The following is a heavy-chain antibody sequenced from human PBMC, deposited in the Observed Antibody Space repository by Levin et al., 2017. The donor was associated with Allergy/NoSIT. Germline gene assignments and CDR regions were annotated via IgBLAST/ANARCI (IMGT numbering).Heavy chain of an antibody. J-gene: IGHJ2*01. Sequence: KPSETLSLTCTVSGGSISSYYWSWIRQPPGKGLEWIGYIYYSGSTNYNPSLKSRVTISVDTSKNQFSLKLSSVTAADTAVYYCASSPLNWGWRYFDLWGRGTLVTVSS. CDR1: GGSISSYY. V-gene: IGHV4-59*01. CDR2: IYYSGST. CDR3: ASSPLNWGWRYFDL. D-gene: IGHD7-27*01.